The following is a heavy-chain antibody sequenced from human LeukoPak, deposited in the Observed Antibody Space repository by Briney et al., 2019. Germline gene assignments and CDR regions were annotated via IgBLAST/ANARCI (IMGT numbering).Heavy chain of an antibody. D-gene: IGHD6-13*01. Sequence: PGGSLRLSCAASGFTFSSYGMHWVRQAPGKGLEWVSFIRYDGSNTFYADSVQGRFTISRDNSKNTLYLQMNSLRAEDTAVYYCARGGSSWYSPVLTPPNYYYYYMDVWGKGTTVTISS. CDR2: IRYDGSNT. CDR3: ARGGSSWYSPVLTPPNYYYYYMDV. J-gene: IGHJ6*03. CDR1: GFTFSSYG. V-gene: IGHV3-30*02.